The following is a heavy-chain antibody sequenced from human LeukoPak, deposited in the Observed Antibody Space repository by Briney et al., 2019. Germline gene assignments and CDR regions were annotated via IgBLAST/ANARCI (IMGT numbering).Heavy chain of an antibody. J-gene: IGHJ4*02. CDR1: GFTFSDYY. D-gene: IGHD4-17*01. V-gene: IGHV3-11*06. CDR3: ARNRNDYGDYVYDY. Sequence: GGSLRLSCAASGFTFSDYYMSWIRQAPGKGLEWVSSISSGSSYIYYADSVKGRFTISRDNAKNSLYLQMNSLRAEDTAVYYCARNRNDYGDYVYDYWGQGTLVTVSS. CDR2: ISSGSSYI.